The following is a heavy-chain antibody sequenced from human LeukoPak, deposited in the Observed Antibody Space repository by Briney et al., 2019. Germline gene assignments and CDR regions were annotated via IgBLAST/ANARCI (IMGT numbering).Heavy chain of an antibody. Sequence: SETLSLTCAVSGGSISSSNWWSWVRQPPGKGLEWIGAIYHSGSTNYNPSLKSRVTISVDKSKNQFSLKLSSVTAADTAVYYCARDRSGSGWYISDAFDIWGQGTMVTVSS. CDR3: ARDRSGSGWYISDAFDI. J-gene: IGHJ3*02. CDR2: IYHSGST. V-gene: IGHV4-4*02. D-gene: IGHD6-19*01. CDR1: GGSISSSNW.